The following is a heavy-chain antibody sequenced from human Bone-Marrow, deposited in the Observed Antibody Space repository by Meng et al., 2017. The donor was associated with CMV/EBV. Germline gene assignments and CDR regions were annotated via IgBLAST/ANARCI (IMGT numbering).Heavy chain of an antibody. CDR1: GFTFTTYG. J-gene: IGHJ4*02. D-gene: IGHD3-22*01. V-gene: IGHV3-33*06. Sequence: SCAASGFTFTTYGMHWVRQAPGKGLEWVAIIWYDGSNEYYADSVKGRFTISRDNAKNTLYLQMTSLRAEDTAVYYCAKDIQSGFFDYWGQGTLVTVSS. CDR2: IWYDGSNE. CDR3: AKDIQSGFFDY.